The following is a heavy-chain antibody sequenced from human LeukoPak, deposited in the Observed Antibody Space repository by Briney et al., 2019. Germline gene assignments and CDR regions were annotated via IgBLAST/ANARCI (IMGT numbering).Heavy chain of an antibody. J-gene: IGHJ4*02. Sequence: PGGSLRLSCAASGFTFSSYWMQWVRQAPGKGLEWVANIKQDGSEKYYADSVKGQFIISRDNAKNALYLQMSSLRAEDTAIYYCARRYFDYWGQGTLVTVSS. CDR1: GFTFSSYW. CDR3: ARRYFDY. CDR2: IKQDGSEK. V-gene: IGHV3-7*03.